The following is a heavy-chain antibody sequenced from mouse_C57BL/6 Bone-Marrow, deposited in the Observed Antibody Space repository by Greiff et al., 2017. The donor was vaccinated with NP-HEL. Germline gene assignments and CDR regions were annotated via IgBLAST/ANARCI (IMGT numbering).Heavy chain of an antibody. CDR1: GYTFTEYT. CDR3: ARHGYGNYSFAY. D-gene: IGHD2-10*02. Sequence: QVQLQQSGAELVKPGASVKLSCKASGYTFTEYTIHWVKQRSGQGLEWIGWFYPGSGSIKYNEKFKDKATLTVDKSSSTVYMEHSRCTSEDSAVDFCARHGYGNYSFAYWGQGTLVTVSA. J-gene: IGHJ3*01. CDR2: FYPGSGSI. V-gene: IGHV1-62-2*01.